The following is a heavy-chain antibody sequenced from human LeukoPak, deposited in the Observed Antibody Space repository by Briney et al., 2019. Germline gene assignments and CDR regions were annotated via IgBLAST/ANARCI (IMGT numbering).Heavy chain of an antibody. J-gene: IGHJ3*02. Sequence: SGPTLVNPTQTLTLTCTFSGFSLSTSGVGVGWIRQPPGKALELLALIYWDDDKRYSPSLKSRLTITKDTSKNQVVLRMTNMDPVDTATYYCARRRDDYYDSSGYTYAFDIWGQGTLVTVSS. CDR1: GFSLSTSGVG. V-gene: IGHV2-5*02. CDR2: IYWDDDK. CDR3: ARRRDDYYDSSGYTYAFDI. D-gene: IGHD3-22*01.